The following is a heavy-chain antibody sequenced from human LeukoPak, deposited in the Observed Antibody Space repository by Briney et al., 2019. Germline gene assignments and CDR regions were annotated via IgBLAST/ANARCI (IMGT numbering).Heavy chain of an antibody. D-gene: IGHD1-1*01. V-gene: IGHV3-48*01. CDR1: GFTFSSYS. Sequence: AGGSLRLSCAASGFTFSSYSMNWVRQAPGKGLEWVSYISSSSRTLYYADSVEGRFTISRDNAKNSLYLQMNSLRAEDTAVYYCAGVREAYNYFDYWGQGTLVTVSS. J-gene: IGHJ4*02. CDR2: ISSSSRTL. CDR3: AGVREAYNYFDY.